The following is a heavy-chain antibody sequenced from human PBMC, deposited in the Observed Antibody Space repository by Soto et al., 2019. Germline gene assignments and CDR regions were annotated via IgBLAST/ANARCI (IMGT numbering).Heavy chain of an antibody. Sequence: SVKVSCKASGGTFSSYTISWVRQAPGQGLEWMGRIIPILGIANYAQKFQGRVTITADKSTSTAYMELSSLRSEDTAVYYCARDSYCSSTSCPEEDNWFDPWGQGTLVTVSS. V-gene: IGHV1-69*04. D-gene: IGHD2-2*01. CDR2: IIPILGIA. CDR1: GGTFSSYT. CDR3: ARDSYCSSTSCPEEDNWFDP. J-gene: IGHJ5*02.